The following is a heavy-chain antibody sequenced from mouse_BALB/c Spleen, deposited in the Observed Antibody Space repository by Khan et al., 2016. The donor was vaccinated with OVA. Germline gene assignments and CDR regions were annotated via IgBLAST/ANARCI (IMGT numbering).Heavy chain of an antibody. CDR1: GYSFTGYY. J-gene: IGHJ3*01. CDR3: ARGYDFFAY. V-gene: IGHV1-26*01. Sequence: EVQLQQSGPDLVKPGASVKMSCKASGYSFTGYYMNWVKQSHGKSLECIGRINPNTGNTNYNQKFKGKVVFIVDTSSSTVYMELRSLTSEDSAVQYCARGYDFFAYWGQGTLVTVSA. D-gene: IGHD2-14*01. CDR2: INPNTGNT.